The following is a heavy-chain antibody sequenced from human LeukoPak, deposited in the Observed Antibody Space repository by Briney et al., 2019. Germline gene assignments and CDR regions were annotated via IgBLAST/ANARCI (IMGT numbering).Heavy chain of an antibody. CDR3: ARSRGAVAGWSFDI. CDR2: MYHDGYT. V-gene: IGHV4-4*02. D-gene: IGHD6-19*01. CDR1: GGSISNTDH. Sequence: PSETLSLTCAVSGGSISNTDHWNWVRQPPGTRLEWIGEMYHDGYTNHNLSLKSRVTMSVDKSKNHFSLKLTSVTAADTAVYYCARSRGAVAGWSFDIWGQGTVVTVSS. J-gene: IGHJ3*02.